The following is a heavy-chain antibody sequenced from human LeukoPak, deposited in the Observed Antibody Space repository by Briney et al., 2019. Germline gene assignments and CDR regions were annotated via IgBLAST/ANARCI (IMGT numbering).Heavy chain of an antibody. Sequence: GGSLRLSCAASEFTFSSYAMSWVRQAPGKGLEWVSAISGSGGSTYYADSVKGRFTISRDNSKNSLYLQMNSLRAEDTALYYCARDEPPLAPFDYWGQGTLVTVSS. J-gene: IGHJ4*02. D-gene: IGHD1-14*01. V-gene: IGHV3-23*01. CDR3: ARDEPPLAPFDY. CDR1: EFTFSSYA. CDR2: ISGSGGST.